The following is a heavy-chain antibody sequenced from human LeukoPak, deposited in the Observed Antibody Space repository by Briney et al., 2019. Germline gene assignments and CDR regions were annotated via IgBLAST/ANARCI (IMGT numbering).Heavy chain of an antibody. Sequence: GGTLRLSCAASGFTFGSYGMHWVRQAPGKGLEWVAVIWYDGSNKYYADSVKGRFTISRDNSKNTLYLQMNSLRAEDTAVYYCARDNDSSGYSTGPVDYWGQGTLVTVSS. CDR3: ARDNDSSGYSTGPVDY. D-gene: IGHD3-22*01. CDR2: IWYDGSNK. J-gene: IGHJ4*02. CDR1: GFTFGSYG. V-gene: IGHV3-33*01.